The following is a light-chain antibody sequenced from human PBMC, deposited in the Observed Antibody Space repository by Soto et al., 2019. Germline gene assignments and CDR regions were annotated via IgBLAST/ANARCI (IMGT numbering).Light chain of an antibody. CDR1: QSISSL. J-gene: IGKJ4*01. CDR3: QPSYNAPS. CDR2: AAS. Sequence: DIQMTQSPSSLSASVGDRVTITCRASQSISSLLNWYQQKPGRAPKLLIYAASSLQSGVPSRFSGSGSGTDFTLTISSLQPEAFATYYCQPSYNAPSCGGGPKVEIK. V-gene: IGKV1-39*01.